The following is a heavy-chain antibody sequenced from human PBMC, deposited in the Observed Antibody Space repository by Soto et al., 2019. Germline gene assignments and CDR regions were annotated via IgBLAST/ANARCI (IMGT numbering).Heavy chain of an antibody. CDR2: INSDGSST. J-gene: IGHJ3*02. D-gene: IGHD3-16*01. Sequence: PGGSLRLSCAASGFTFSSYWMHWVRRAPGKGLVWVSRINSDGSSTSYADSVKGRFTISRDNAKKTLYLQMNSLRAEDTAVYYSARDRIGWGDAFDTWGQGTIVTVS. CDR3: ARDRIGWGDAFDT. CDR1: GFTFSSYW. V-gene: IGHV3-74*01.